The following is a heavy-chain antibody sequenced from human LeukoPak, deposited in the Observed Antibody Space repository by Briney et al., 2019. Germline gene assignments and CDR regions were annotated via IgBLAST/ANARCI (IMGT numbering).Heavy chain of an antibody. D-gene: IGHD1-7*01. CDR1: GGSFSHYY. V-gene: IGHV4-34*01. J-gene: IGHJ6*03. CDR3: ARRWNYGRNYYIDV. CDR2: INDSGTI. Sequence: SETLSLTCAVYGGSFSHYYWSWIRQSPGMGLEWIGEINDSGTINYNPSLMSRVTISVDKSKNQFSLKLTSATAADTAVYYCARRWNYGRNYYIDVWGKGATVSVSS.